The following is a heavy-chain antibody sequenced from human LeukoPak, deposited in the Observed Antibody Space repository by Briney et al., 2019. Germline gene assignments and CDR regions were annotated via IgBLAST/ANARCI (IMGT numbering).Heavy chain of an antibody. CDR3: ARTDSSGYPPNWFDP. Sequence: GESLKISCKASGYSFTTYWIGWVRQMPGKGLEWMGIVYSGGSDARYSPSFQGQVTMSADKSISTAYLHWSSLKASDTAMYYCARTDSSGYPPNWFDPWGQGTLVTVSS. J-gene: IGHJ5*02. D-gene: IGHD3-22*01. CDR2: VYSGGSDA. CDR1: GYSFTTYW. V-gene: IGHV5-51*01.